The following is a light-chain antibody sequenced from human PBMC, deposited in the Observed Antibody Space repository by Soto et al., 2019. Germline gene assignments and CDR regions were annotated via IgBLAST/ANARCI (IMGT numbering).Light chain of an antibody. Sequence: SYELTQSPSVSVAPGQTASIPCGGNNIGSKNVHWYQQKPGQAPVLVVYDDNDRPSGIPERFSGSNSGNTATLTISRVEAGDEADYYCQVWDRHTDHVVFGGGTKVTVL. V-gene: IGLV3-21*02. J-gene: IGLJ3*02. CDR1: NIGSKN. CDR2: DDN. CDR3: QVWDRHTDHVV.